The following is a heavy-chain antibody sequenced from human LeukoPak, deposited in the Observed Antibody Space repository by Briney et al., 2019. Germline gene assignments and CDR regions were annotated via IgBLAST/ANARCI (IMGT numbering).Heavy chain of an antibody. J-gene: IGHJ4*02. V-gene: IGHV4-59*01. CDR1: GGSISSYY. CDR3: ARDGYYGSGSYLN. D-gene: IGHD3-10*01. CDR2: IYYSGST. Sequence: KPSETLSLTCTVSGGSISSYYWSWIRQPPGKGLEWIGYIYYSGSTNYNPSLKSRVTISVDTSKNQFSLKLSSVTAADTAVYYCARDGYYGSGSYLNWGRGTLVTVSS.